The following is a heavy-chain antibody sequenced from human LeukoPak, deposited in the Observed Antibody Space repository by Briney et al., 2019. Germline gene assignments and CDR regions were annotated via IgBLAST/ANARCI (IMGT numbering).Heavy chain of an antibody. CDR2: IYYSGST. J-gene: IGHJ4*02. Sequence: SETLSLTCAVYGGSFSGYYWSWIRQPPGKGLEWIGYIYYSGSTYYNPSLKSRVTISVDTSKNQFSLKLSSVTAADTAVYYCARGRDSDYWGQGTLVTVSS. CDR1: GGSFSGYY. CDR3: ARGRDSDY. D-gene: IGHD3-22*01. V-gene: IGHV4-30-4*08.